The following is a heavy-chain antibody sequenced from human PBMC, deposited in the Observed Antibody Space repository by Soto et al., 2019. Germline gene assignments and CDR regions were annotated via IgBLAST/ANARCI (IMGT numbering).Heavy chain of an antibody. Sequence: QVQLQESGPGLVKPSGTLSLTCAVSSGSIISDNWWNWVRQPPGKGLEWIGEIHHSESTDYNPSLKSRLSMSVDKSKNQFSLKLSSVTAADTAVYYCARRYCSGGRCNWHFDYWGQGTLVPVSS. CDR1: SGSIISDNW. CDR2: IHHSEST. V-gene: IGHV4-4*02. D-gene: IGHD2-15*01. J-gene: IGHJ4*02. CDR3: ARRYCSGGRCNWHFDY.